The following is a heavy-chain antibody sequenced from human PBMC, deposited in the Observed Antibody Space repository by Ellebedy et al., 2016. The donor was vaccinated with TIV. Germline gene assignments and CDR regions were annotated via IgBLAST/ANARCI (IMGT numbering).Heavy chain of an antibody. Sequence: GESLKISCAASGFSFSNYWMHWVRQAPGKRLEWVANINEDGSVRHYVDSVKGRFTISRENSKNSLYLQMNSLRADDTAVYYCAAFRFNPWGQGTLVTVSS. J-gene: IGHJ5*02. CDR2: INEDGSVR. V-gene: IGHV3-7*01. CDR1: GFSFSNYW. CDR3: AAFRFNP.